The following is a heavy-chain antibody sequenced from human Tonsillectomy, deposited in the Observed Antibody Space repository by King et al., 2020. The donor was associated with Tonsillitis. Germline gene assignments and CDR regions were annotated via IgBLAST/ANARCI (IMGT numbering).Heavy chain of an antibody. CDR1: GFTFSSYG. CDR2: IWYDGSNK. Sequence: VQLVESGGGVVQPGRSLRLSCAASGFTFSSYGMHWVRQAPGKGLEWVAVIWYDGSNKYYADSVKGRFTISRDNSKNTLYLQMNSLRAEDTAVYYCARDPALDYGGNSVVLINDAFDIWGQGTMVTVSS. J-gene: IGHJ3*02. V-gene: IGHV3-33*01. CDR3: ARDPALDYGGNSVVLINDAFDI. D-gene: IGHD4-23*01.